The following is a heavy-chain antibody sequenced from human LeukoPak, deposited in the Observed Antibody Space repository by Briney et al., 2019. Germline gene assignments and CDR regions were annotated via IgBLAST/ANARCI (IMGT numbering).Heavy chain of an antibody. V-gene: IGHV3-30*01. D-gene: IGHD4-17*01. CDR3: ARADPFYGHMDV. CDR2: ISYDGSNK. J-gene: IGHJ6*03. CDR1: GFTFSSYA. Sequence: PGGSLRLSCAASGFTFSSYAMHWVRQAPGKGLEWVAVISYDGSNKYYADSVKGRFTISRDNSKNTLYLQMNSLRAEDTAVYYCARADPFYGHMDVWGKGTTVTVSS.